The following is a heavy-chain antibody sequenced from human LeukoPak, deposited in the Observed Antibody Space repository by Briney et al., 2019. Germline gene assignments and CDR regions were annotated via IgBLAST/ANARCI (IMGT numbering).Heavy chain of an antibody. J-gene: IGHJ4*02. Sequence: PGGSLRLSCAASGFTVSTNYMNWVRPAPGKGLEWVSVVYMGGTTYYADSVKGRFTISRDSTKNTIYLQMNNLRAEDTAVYYCARGLLRDGYTYTYSFDYWGQGALVTVSS. D-gene: IGHD5-18*01. CDR2: VYMGGTT. CDR1: GFTVSTNY. V-gene: IGHV3-66*01. CDR3: ARGLLRDGYTYTYSFDY.